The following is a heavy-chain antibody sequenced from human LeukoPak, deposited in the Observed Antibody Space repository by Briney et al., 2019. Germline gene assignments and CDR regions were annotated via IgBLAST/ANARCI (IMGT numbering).Heavy chain of an antibody. CDR2: INHSGST. CDR1: GGSFSGYY. V-gene: IGHV4-34*01. Sequence: SSETLSLTCAVYGGSFSGYYWSWIRQPPGKGLEWIGEINHSGSTNYNPSLKSRVTISVDTSKNQFSLKLSSVTAADTAVYYCARGRMNYYGSGSYLYWGQGTLVTVSS. J-gene: IGHJ4*02. CDR3: ARGRMNYYGSGSYLY. D-gene: IGHD3-10*01.